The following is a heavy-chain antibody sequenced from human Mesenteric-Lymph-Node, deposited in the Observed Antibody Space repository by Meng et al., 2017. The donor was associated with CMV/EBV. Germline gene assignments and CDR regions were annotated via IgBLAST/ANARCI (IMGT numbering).Heavy chain of an antibody. CDR2: INPDSGGT. J-gene: IGHJ4*02. CDR1: GGTFSSYT. Sequence: ASVKVSCKASGGTFSSYTISWVRQAPGQGLEWMGWINPDSGGTNYAQKFQGRVTMTRDTSISTAYMELSRLRSDDTAVYYCARSYYDFWSGSPVEGRIDYWGQGTLVTVSS. V-gene: IGHV1-2*02. D-gene: IGHD3-3*01. CDR3: ARSYYDFWSGSPVEGRIDY.